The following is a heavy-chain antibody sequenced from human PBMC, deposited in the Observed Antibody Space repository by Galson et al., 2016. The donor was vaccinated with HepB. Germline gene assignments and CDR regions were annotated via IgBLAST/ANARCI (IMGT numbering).Heavy chain of an antibody. CDR2: IKGDGSLK. CDR1: GLRFSDLW. CDR3: AREGIGDYFD. V-gene: IGHV3-7*01. D-gene: IGHD3-22*01. Sequence: SLRLSCAVSGLRFSDLWMDWVRQAPGKGLEWVANIKGDGSLKFYLDSVRGRFTLSRDNAKNSVYLQMNSLTVEDTGVCYCAREGIGDYFDWGQGTLVTVSS. J-gene: IGHJ4*02.